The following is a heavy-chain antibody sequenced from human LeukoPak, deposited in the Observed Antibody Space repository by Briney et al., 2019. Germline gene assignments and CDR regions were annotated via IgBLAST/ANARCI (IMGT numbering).Heavy chain of an antibody. D-gene: IGHD4-23*01. V-gene: IGHV4-59*01. CDR3: AKLHDYGGNSGDFDY. J-gene: IGHJ4*02. CDR1: GGSISSYY. Sequence: PSETLSLTCTVSGGSISSYYWSWIRQPPRKGLEWIGYIYHSGSTNYNPSLKSRVTISVDTSKNQFSLKLRSVTAADTAVYYCAKLHDYGGNSGDFDYWGQGTLVTVSS. CDR2: IYHSGST.